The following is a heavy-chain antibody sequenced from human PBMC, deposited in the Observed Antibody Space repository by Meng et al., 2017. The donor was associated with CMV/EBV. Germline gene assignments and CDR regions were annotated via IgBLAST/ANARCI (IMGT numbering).Heavy chain of an antibody. CDR2: ISYDGSNK. CDR3: ARSIYSPLYDFWSGYHIDY. Sequence: GESLKISCAASGFTFSSYAMHWVRQAPGKGLEWVAVISYDGSNKYYADSVKGRFTISRDNSKNTLYLQMYSLRAEDTAVYYCARSIYSPLYDFWSGYHIDYWGQGTLVTVSS. V-gene: IGHV3-30-3*01. J-gene: IGHJ4*02. D-gene: IGHD3-3*01. CDR1: GFTFSSYA.